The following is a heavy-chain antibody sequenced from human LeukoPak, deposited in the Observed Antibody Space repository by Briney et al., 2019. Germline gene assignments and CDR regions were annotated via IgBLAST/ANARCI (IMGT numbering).Heavy chain of an antibody. CDR3: ARAEGDCSSTSCYYLLDY. Sequence: KPSQTLSLTCTVSGGSISSGGYYWSWIRQPPGKGLEWIGYIYHSGSTYYNPSLKSRVTISVDRSKNQFSLKLSSVTAADTAVYYCARAEGDCSSTSCYYLLDYWGQGTLVTVSS. CDR2: IYHSGST. J-gene: IGHJ4*02. V-gene: IGHV4-30-2*01. CDR1: GGSISSGGYY. D-gene: IGHD2-2*01.